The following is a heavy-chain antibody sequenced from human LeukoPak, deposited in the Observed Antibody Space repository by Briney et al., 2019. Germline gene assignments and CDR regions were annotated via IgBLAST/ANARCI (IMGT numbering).Heavy chain of an antibody. CDR1: GDSISSYY. CDR3: ARDDPNKYYFDY. Sequence: PSETLSLTCTVSGDSISSYYWGWIRQPPGKGLEWIGIIYYSGSTYYNSSLKSRVTISVDTSKNQFSLKLSSVTAADTAVYYCARDDPNKYYFDYWGQGTLVTVSS. CDR2: IYYSGST. D-gene: IGHD2/OR15-2a*01. J-gene: IGHJ4*02. V-gene: IGHV4-39*02.